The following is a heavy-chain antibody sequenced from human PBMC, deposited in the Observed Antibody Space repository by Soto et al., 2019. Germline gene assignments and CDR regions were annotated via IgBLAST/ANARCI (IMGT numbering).Heavy chain of an antibody. J-gene: IGHJ4*02. CDR1: GGTFSSYA. V-gene: IGHV1-69*05. CDR3: ARVTVSGTITPEKFDY. Sequence: QVQLVQSGAEVKKPGSSVKVSCKASGGTFSSYAISWVRQAPGQGLEWMGGIIPIFGTANYAQKFQGRVTITXAEXTXIAYMELSSLRSEDTAVYYCARVTVSGTITPEKFDYWGQGTLVTVSS. D-gene: IGHD1-26*01. CDR2: IIPIFGTA.